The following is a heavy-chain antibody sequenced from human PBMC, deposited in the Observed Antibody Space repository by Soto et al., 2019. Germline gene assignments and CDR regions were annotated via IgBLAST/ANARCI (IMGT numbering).Heavy chain of an antibody. J-gene: IGHJ2*01. V-gene: IGHV4-31*03. CDR1: GGSISSGGYY. CDR2: IYYSGST. CDR3: AREKRQLVPINPYWFFDL. Sequence: QVQLQESGPGLVKPSQTLSLTCTVSGGSISSGGYYWSWIRQHPGKGLEWIGDIYYSGSTYYNPSLKSRVTISVDTSKNQFSLKLSSVTAADTAVYYCAREKRQLVPINPYWFFDLWGRGTLVTVSS. D-gene: IGHD6-6*01.